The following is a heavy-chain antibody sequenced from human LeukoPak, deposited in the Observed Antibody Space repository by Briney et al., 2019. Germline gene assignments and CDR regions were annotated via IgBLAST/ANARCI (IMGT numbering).Heavy chain of an antibody. CDR2: LYHTGSA. CDR3: AVGVGYCSSTSCHPGDYYYYYYMDV. CDR1: GYPISNHNF. D-gene: IGHD2-2*01. J-gene: IGHJ6*03. V-gene: IGHV4-38-2*02. Sequence: SETLSLTCTVSGYPISNHNFWGWIRQPPGKGLEWVGTLYHTGSAYYNPSLKSRVTISVDTSKNQFSLKLSSVTAADTAVYYCAVGVGYCSSTSCHPGDYYYYYYMDVWGKGTTVTVSS.